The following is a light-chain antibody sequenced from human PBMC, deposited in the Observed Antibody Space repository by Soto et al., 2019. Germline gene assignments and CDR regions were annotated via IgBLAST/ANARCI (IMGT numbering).Light chain of an antibody. Sequence: IQMTQSPSSLSASVGDRVTITCQASQDISKNLNWYQQKPGTAPKLLIYDASSLQTGVPSRFNGSGSATHFTFPIRRLQPEDIAPYFCQQYDNLLPITFGQGTRLEIK. CDR2: DAS. J-gene: IGKJ5*01. CDR3: QQYDNLLPIT. V-gene: IGKV1-33*01. CDR1: QDISKN.